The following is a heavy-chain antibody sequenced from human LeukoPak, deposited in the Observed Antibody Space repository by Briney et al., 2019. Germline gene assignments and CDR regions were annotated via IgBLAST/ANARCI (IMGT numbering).Heavy chain of an antibody. CDR2: IIPIFGIA. V-gene: IGHV1-69*10. D-gene: IGHD3-22*01. J-gene: IGHJ4*02. CDR3: ARDKNYDSSGYYYY. CDR1: GGTFTSYA. Sequence: ASVKVSCKAAGGTFTSYAISWVRQAPGQGLEWMGGIIPIFGIANYAHKFQGRVTITADKSTNTAYLELSSLRSEDTAVYYCARDKNYDSSGYYYYWGQGALVTVCS.